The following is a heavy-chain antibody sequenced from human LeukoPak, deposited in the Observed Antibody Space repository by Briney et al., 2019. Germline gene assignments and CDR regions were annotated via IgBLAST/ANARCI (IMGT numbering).Heavy chain of an antibody. D-gene: IGHD2-15*01. V-gene: IGHV1-2*02. CDR3: ARDLVVVVAATPEAVQH. CDR1: GYTFTGYY. J-gene: IGHJ1*01. CDR2: INPNSGGT. Sequence: ASVKASYKASGYTFTGYYMHWVRQAPGQGLEWMGWINPNSGGTNYAQKFQGRVTMTRDTSISTAYMELSRLRSDDTAVYYCARDLVVVVAATPEAVQHWGQGTLVTVSS.